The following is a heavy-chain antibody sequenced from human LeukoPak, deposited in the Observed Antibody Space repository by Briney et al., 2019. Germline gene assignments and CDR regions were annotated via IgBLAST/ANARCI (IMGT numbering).Heavy chain of an antibody. V-gene: IGHV3-33*06. D-gene: IGHD1-1*01. Sequence: GRSLRLSCAASGFTFSSYGMHWVRQAPGKGLEWVAVVWYDGSYKYYADSVKGRFTISRDNSKNTLYLQMISLRADDTAVYYCAKAPDSRLLTNSKPQFQNRGQGTLVTVSS. CDR2: VWYDGSYK. CDR1: GFTFSSYG. CDR3: AKAPDSRLLTNSKPQFQN. J-gene: IGHJ4*02.